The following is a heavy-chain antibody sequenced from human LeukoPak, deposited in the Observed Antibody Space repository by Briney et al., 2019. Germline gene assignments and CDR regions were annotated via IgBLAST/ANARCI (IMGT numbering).Heavy chain of an antibody. V-gene: IGHV4-61*10. Sequence: PSETLSLICTVSGDSITTSSYYWSWIRQPAGKGLEWIGYIYYSGSTNYNPSLKSRVTISVDTSKNQFSLRLSSVTAADTALYYCARVTGYMVEDYFDYWGQGTLVTVSS. CDR2: IYYSGST. CDR1: GDSITTSSYY. CDR3: ARVTGYMVEDYFDY. J-gene: IGHJ4*02. D-gene: IGHD6-13*01.